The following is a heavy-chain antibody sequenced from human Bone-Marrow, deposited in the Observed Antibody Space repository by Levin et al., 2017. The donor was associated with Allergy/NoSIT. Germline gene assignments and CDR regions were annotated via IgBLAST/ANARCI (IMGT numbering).Heavy chain of an antibody. Sequence: GESLKISCAASGFTFSTYAMHWVRQAPGKGLEWVAVISYSGTKKYYEDSVKGRFTISRDNSRSTLSLLMASLTPDDTGLYYCAKDRQSWASPFYLDYWGRGTVVTISS. J-gene: IGHJ4*02. CDR1: GFTFSTYA. V-gene: IGHV3-30*04. CDR3: AKDRQSWASPFYLDY. D-gene: IGHD6-13*01. CDR2: ISYSGTKK.